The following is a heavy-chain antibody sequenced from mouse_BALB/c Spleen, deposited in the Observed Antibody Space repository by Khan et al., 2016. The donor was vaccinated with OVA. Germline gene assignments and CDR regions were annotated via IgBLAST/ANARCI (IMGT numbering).Heavy chain of an antibody. V-gene: IGHV2-9*02. CDR3: ARAYYGSAWFAY. J-gene: IGHJ3*01. CDR2: LWAGGST. Sequence: QVQLKESGPGLVAPSQSLSITCTVSGFSLTSYGVHWVRQPPGKGLEWLGVLWAGGSTNYNSALMSSLSISKDNSKNQVFLKMNSLQTDDTAMYYCARAYYGSAWFAYWGQGTLVTVSA. CDR1: GFSLTSYG. D-gene: IGHD1-1*01.